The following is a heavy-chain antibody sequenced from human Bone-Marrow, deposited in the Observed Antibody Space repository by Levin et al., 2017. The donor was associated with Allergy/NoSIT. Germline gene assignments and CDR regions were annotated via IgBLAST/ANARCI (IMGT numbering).Heavy chain of an antibody. CDR1: GFTFSSYA. J-gene: IGHJ2*01. Sequence: GGSLRLSCAVSGFTFSSYAMSWVRQAPGQGLEWVSAISNTGHSTYYADSVKGRFTISRDNSKDTLWLQMHSLRAEDTAVYYCARVLGYNAWYFDFWGRGTLVTASS. V-gene: IGHV3-23*01. CDR3: ARVLGYNAWYFDF. CDR2: ISNTGHST. D-gene: IGHD1-1*01.